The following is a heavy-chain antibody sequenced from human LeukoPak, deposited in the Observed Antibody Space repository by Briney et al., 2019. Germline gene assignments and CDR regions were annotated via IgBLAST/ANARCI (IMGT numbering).Heavy chain of an antibody. CDR3: ARSSDIFELERHGGLFDY. CDR2: IYPGDSDT. Sequence: GESLKISCKGSGYSFTSYWIGWVRQMPGKGLEWMGIIYPGDSDTRYSPSFQGQVTISADKSISTAYLQWSSLKASDTAMYYCARSSDIFELERHGGLFDYWGQGTLVTVSS. CDR1: GYSFTSYW. J-gene: IGHJ4*02. V-gene: IGHV5-51*01. D-gene: IGHD1-1*01.